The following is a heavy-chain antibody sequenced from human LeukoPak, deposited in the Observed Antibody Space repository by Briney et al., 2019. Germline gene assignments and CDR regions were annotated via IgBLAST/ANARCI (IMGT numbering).Heavy chain of an antibody. CDR1: GSIFRNYA. CDR3: AKWGDYDILTGYYVSDF. Sequence: GGSLRLSCAASGSIFRNYAMSWVHQAPGKGLEWVSAITGSGDTTYYADSVKGRFTISRDNSKNTLYVEMNTLRAEDTAVYYCAKWGDYDILTGYYVSDFWGQGTLVTVSS. V-gene: IGHV3-23*01. CDR2: ITGSGDTT. D-gene: IGHD3-9*01. J-gene: IGHJ4*02.